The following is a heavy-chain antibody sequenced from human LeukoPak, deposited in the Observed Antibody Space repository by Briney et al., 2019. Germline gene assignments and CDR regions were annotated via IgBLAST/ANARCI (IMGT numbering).Heavy chain of an antibody. V-gene: IGHV4-59*01. CDR1: GGSISSYY. CDR2: IYYSGSN. D-gene: IGHD6-19*01. Sequence: PSETLSLTCTVSGGSISSYYWSWIRQPPGKGLEWIGYIYYSGSNNYNPSLKRRVTISVETSKKQFSLKLSSVTAADTAVYYCARAAVAGTKDYYYYYMDVWGKGTTVTISS. CDR3: ARAAVAGTKDYYYYYMDV. J-gene: IGHJ6*03.